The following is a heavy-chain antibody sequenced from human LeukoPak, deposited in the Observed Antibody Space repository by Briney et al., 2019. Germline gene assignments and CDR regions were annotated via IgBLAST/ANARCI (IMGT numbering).Heavy chain of an antibody. Sequence: ASVKVSCKASGYTFTSYYMHWVRQAPGQGLEWMGIINPSGGSTSYAQKFQGRVTMTRNTSISTAYMELSSLRSEDTAVYYCATGAGTLTYYYYGMDVWGQGTTVTVSS. J-gene: IGHJ6*02. CDR2: INPSGGST. CDR1: GYTFTSYY. D-gene: IGHD6-19*01. CDR3: ATGAGTLTYYYYGMDV. V-gene: IGHV1-46*01.